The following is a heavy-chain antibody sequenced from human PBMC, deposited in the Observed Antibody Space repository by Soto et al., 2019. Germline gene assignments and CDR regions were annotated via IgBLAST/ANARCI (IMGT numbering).Heavy chain of an antibody. CDR1: GFTFSSYG. D-gene: IGHD3-3*01. Sequence: GGSLRLSCAASGFTFSSYGMHWVRQAPGKGLEWVAVISYDGSNKYYADSVKGRFTISRGNSKNTLYLQMNSLRAEDTAVYYCAKELRFLEWLSYPPYYYYGMDVWGQGTTVTVSS. V-gene: IGHV3-30*18. CDR3: AKELRFLEWLSYPPYYYYGMDV. CDR2: ISYDGSNK. J-gene: IGHJ6*02.